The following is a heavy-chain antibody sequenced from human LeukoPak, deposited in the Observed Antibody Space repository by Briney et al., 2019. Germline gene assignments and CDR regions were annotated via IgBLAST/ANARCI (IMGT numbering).Heavy chain of an antibody. CDR1: GGSLSSLY. V-gene: IGHV4-59*11. CDR3: GRESFGGHCSRTGCFQYTWVDP. J-gene: IGHJ5*02. D-gene: IGHD2-2*01. Sequence: SETLSLTCTVSGGSLSSLYWPWIRQPPGKGLEWIGNIHNSGSTNYNPSLKSRVTITVDTAKNQSSLRLNSVSAADTAVYYSGRESFGGHCSRTGCFQYTWVDPWGQGSLVTVSS. CDR2: IHNSGST.